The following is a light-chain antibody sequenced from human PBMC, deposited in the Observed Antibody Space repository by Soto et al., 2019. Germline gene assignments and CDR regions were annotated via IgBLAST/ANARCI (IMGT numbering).Light chain of an antibody. CDR2: GAS. CDR1: QSVSSSY. J-gene: IGKJ2*01. V-gene: IGKV3-20*01. Sequence: EIVLTQSPGTLSLSPGERATLSCRASQSVSSSYLAWYQQKPSQAPRLLIYGASSRATGIPDRFIGSGSGTEFALSISRLEPEYFAVYYCQQYGSSPYTFRQGPKLEIK. CDR3: QQYGSSPYT.